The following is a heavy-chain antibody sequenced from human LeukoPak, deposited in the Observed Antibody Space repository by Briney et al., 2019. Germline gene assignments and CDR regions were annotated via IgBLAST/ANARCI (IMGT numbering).Heavy chain of an antibody. CDR1: GFTFSDYY. D-gene: IGHD5-12*01. J-gene: IGHJ3*02. Sequence: GGSLRLSCAASGFTFSDYYMSWIRQAPGKGLEWVSYISSSSYTNYADSVKGRFTISRDNAKNSLYLQMNSLRAEDTAVYYCARDLSSATIGLDAFDIWGQGTMVTVSS. V-gene: IGHV3-11*06. CDR2: ISSSSYT. CDR3: ARDLSSATIGLDAFDI.